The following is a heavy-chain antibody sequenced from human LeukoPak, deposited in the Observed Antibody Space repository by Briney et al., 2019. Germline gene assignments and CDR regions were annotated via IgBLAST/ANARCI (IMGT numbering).Heavy chain of an antibody. J-gene: IGHJ5*02. Sequence: SQTLSLTCTVSGGSISSGSYYWSWLRQPPGTGLEWIGSIYYSGSTYYNPSLKSRVTISVDTSKNQFSLKLSSVTAADTAVYYCARDLRYCSGGSCYNGWFDPWGQGTLVTVSS. CDR1: GGSISSGSYY. CDR3: ARDLRYCSGGSCYNGWFDP. CDR2: IYYSGST. D-gene: IGHD2-15*01. V-gene: IGHV4-39*07.